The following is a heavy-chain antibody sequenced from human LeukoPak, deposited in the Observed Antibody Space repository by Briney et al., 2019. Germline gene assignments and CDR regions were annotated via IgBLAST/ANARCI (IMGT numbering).Heavy chain of an antibody. CDR3: ARDIYAGSFDY. J-gene: IGHJ4*02. CDR1: GLTFRNAW. Sequence: PGGSLRLSCAASGLTFRNAWMSWVRQAPGKGLEWVSYISRSGSTIYYADSVKGRFAISRDNAKNSLYLQMNSLRAEDTAVYYCARDIYAGSFDYWGQGTLATVSS. V-gene: IGHV3-11*04. D-gene: IGHD4-23*01. CDR2: ISRSGSTI.